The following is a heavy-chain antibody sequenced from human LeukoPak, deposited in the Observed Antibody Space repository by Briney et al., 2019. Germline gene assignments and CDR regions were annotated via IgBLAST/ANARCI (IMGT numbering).Heavy chain of an antibody. V-gene: IGHV4-4*02. J-gene: IGHJ4*02. Sequence: GSLRLSCAASGFTFSNAWMSWVRQPPGKGLEWIGYIYHSGSTYYNPSLKSRVTISVDRSKNQFSLKLSSVTAADTAVYYCARDPAAAGDFDYWGQGTLVTVSS. CDR1: GFTFSNAW. D-gene: IGHD6-13*01. CDR3: ARDPAAAGDFDY. CDR2: IYHSGST.